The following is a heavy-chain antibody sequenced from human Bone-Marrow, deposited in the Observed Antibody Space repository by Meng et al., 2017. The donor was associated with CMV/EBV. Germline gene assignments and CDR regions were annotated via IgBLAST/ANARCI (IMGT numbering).Heavy chain of an antibody. D-gene: IGHD3-3*01. V-gene: IGHV1-18*01. Sequence: ASVKVSCKASGYTFTSYGISWVRQAPGQGLEWMGWISAYNGNTNYAQKLQGRVTMTTDTSTSTAYMELRSLRSDDTAVYYCARDHYDFWSGYYGYYYYYYGMDVWDQGTTVTVSS. CDR3: ARDHYDFWSGYYGYYYYYYGMDV. CDR2: ISAYNGNT. J-gene: IGHJ6*02. CDR1: GYTFTSYG.